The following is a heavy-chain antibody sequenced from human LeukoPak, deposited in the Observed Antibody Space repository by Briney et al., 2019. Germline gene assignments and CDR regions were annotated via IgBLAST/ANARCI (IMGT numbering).Heavy chain of an antibody. CDR2: ISGSGGST. CDR3: ANGGDYYDSSGYGSFNY. V-gene: IGHV3-23*01. J-gene: IGHJ4*02. Sequence: GGSLRLSCAASGFTFSSYAMSWVRQAPGKGPEWVSAISGSGGSTYYADSVKGRFTISRDNSKNTLYLQMNSLRAEDTAVYYCANGGDYYDSSGYGSFNYWGQGTLVTVSS. D-gene: IGHD3-22*01. CDR1: GFTFSSYA.